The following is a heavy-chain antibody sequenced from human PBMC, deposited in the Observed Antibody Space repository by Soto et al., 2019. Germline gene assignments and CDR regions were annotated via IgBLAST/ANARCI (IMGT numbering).Heavy chain of an antibody. CDR3: ARDYSRDYYYYGMDV. Sequence: GGSLRLSCAASGFTFSSYSMNWVRQAPGKGLEWVSSISSSSSYIYYADSVKGRFTISRDNAKNSLYLQMNSLRAEDTAVYYCARDYSRDYYYYGMDVWGQGTTVTVS. J-gene: IGHJ6*02. V-gene: IGHV3-21*01. CDR2: ISSSSSYI. D-gene: IGHD4-4*01. CDR1: GFTFSSYS.